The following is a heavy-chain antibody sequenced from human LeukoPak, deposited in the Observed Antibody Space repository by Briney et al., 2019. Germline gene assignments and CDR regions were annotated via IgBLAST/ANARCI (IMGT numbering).Heavy chain of an antibody. CDR2: IDPCDSYT. Sequence: GESLKISCKGSGYSFTSYWISLVRQMPGKGLEWMGRIDPCDSYTNYSPSFRGHVTISADKSISTAYLQWSSLKASDTAMYYCARQPPLLRYFDWLSPFDYWGQGTLVTVSS. D-gene: IGHD3-9*01. J-gene: IGHJ4*02. CDR3: ARQPPLLRYFDWLSPFDY. V-gene: IGHV5-10-1*01. CDR1: GYSFTSYW.